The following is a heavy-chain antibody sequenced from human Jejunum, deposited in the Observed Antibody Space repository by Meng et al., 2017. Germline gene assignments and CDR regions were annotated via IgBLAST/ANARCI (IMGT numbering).Heavy chain of an antibody. D-gene: IGHD3-10*01. V-gene: IGHV3-74*01. Sequence: EQVVESGGGLFQPGGSLRLSCAASGFTFNNYWMHWVRQAPGKGLVWVSRINNDGSDTTYADSVKGRFTISRDNAQNMLYLQMNSLRVEDTAVYYCARGVGAELSYWGQGTLVTVSS. J-gene: IGHJ4*02. CDR1: GFTFNNYW. CDR2: INNDGSDT. CDR3: ARGVGAELSY.